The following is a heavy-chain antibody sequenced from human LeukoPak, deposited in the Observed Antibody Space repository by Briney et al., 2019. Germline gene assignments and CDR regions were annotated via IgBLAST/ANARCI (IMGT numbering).Heavy chain of an antibody. J-gene: IGHJ5*02. V-gene: IGHV4-39*07. CDR2: IYYSGST. D-gene: IGHD3-16*01. Sequence: SETLSLTCTVSGGSISSSSYYWGWIRQPPGKGLEWIGSIYYSGSTYYNPSLKSRVTISVDTSKNQFSLKLSSVTAADTAVYYCARGGSWFDPWGQGTLVTASS. CDR3: ARGGSWFDP. CDR1: GGSISSSSYY.